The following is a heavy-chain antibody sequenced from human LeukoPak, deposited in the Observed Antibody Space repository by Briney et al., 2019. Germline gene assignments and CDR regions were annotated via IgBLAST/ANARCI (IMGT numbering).Heavy chain of an antibody. CDR1: GGSLNNLY. Sequence: SETLSLTCTVSGGSLNNLYWSRIRQTPGKGLEWIGYIYSSGSKNYNPSLKSRVTISVDTSKNQISLNLSSVTAADTAVYYCARDWPPYYFDYWGQGTLVTVSS. CDR3: ARDWPPYYFDY. J-gene: IGHJ4*02. V-gene: IGHV4-59*11. CDR2: IYSSGSK.